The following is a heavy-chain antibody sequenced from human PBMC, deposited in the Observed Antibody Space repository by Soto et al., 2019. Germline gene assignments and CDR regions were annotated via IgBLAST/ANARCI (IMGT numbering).Heavy chain of an antibody. J-gene: IGHJ4*01. CDR2: INSDGSRI. CDR3: ARVLYCKSCVDRQCEL. D-gene: IGHD2-15*01. V-gene: IGHV3-74*01. Sequence: KGLVWVSRINSDGSRIDYADSVKGRFTISRDNAKNTLYMQMNSLRHEDTAIYYCARVLYCKSCVDRQCELWGQGTLVTVSS.